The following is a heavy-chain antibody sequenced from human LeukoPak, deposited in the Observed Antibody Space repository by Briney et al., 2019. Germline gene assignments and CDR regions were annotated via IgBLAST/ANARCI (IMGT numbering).Heavy chain of an antibody. Sequence: GESLKISCKGSGYIFTSYWIGWVRQMPGKGLEWMGIIYAGDSDTRYSPSFQGQVTISVDKSISTAYLQWSSLQASDTAMYYCARRSLDDYGDYVLDYWGQGTLVTVSS. CDR1: GYIFTSYW. V-gene: IGHV5-51*01. CDR3: ARRSLDDYGDYVLDY. J-gene: IGHJ4*02. D-gene: IGHD4-17*01. CDR2: IYAGDSDT.